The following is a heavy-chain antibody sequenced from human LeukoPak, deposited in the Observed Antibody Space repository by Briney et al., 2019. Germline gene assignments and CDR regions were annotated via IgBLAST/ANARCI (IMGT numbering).Heavy chain of an antibody. Sequence: GGSLRLSCAASGFAFSSYAMTWVRQAPGKGLEWVSSITGSGAGTSYADSVKGRFTISRDNSYNTVSLQMNSLRDEDTGVYYCAKGLRTGVGPYMGYHYYMDVWGKGATVTVSS. CDR1: GFAFSSYA. CDR2: ITGSGAGT. D-gene: IGHD3-16*01. J-gene: IGHJ6*03. V-gene: IGHV3-23*01. CDR3: AKGLRTGVGPYMGYHYYMDV.